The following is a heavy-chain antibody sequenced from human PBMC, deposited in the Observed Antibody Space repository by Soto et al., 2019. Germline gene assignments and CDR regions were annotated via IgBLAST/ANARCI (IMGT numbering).Heavy chain of an antibody. Sequence: QVQLVQSGAEVKKPGSSVKISCTASGGTFSSYSISWVRQAPGQGLEWMGGFIPIFRTSNYAQKFQGRVTITAEEHTSKDYMELSSLRSDDTALYYCARGRSGTYLYFFDYWGQGTPVTVSS. CDR3: ARGRSGTYLYFFDY. V-gene: IGHV1-69*01. CDR1: GGTFSSYS. D-gene: IGHD3-10*01. J-gene: IGHJ4*02. CDR2: FIPIFRTS.